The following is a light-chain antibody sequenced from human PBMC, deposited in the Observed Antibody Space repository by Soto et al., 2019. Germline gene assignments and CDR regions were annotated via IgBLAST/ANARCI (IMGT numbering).Light chain of an antibody. CDR3: QPCRTWPHP. V-gene: IGKV3-15*01. CDR2: DAS. Sequence: EIVMTQSPATLSASPGEGATLSCKAGQNVYNNLAWYQQRPGQPPRLLIYDASTRATGISARFSGSGYGTEFTLTISSPQSEDFAVYFCQPCRTWPHPFGGGTKVEIK. CDR1: QNVYNN. J-gene: IGKJ4*01.